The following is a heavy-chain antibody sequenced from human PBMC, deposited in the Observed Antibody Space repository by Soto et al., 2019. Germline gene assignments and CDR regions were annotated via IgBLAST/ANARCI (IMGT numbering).Heavy chain of an antibody. Sequence: SVKVSCKASGGTFSNSAIIWVRQAPGQGLEWMGGILPIFGTPNYAQKFQGRLTISADEFSSTAYMELNILRSEDTAVYYCATPGAELDTAMLKGLANWGQGSLVTVSS. CDR2: ILPIFGTP. J-gene: IGHJ4*02. CDR1: GGTFSNSA. CDR3: ATPGAELDTAMLKGLAN. D-gene: IGHD5-18*01. V-gene: IGHV1-69*13.